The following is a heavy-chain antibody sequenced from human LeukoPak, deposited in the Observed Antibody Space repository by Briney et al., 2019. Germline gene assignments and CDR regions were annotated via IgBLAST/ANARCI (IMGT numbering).Heavy chain of an antibody. J-gene: IGHJ4*02. CDR2: INHSGST. CDR3: ASAIVVVPAALGY. Sequence: SETLSHTCAVYGGSFSGYYWSWIRQPPGKGLEWIGEINHSGSTNYNPSLKSRVTISVDTSKNQFSLKLSSVTAADTAVYYCASAIVVVPAALGYWGQGTLVTVSS. D-gene: IGHD2-2*01. V-gene: IGHV4-34*01. CDR1: GGSFSGYY.